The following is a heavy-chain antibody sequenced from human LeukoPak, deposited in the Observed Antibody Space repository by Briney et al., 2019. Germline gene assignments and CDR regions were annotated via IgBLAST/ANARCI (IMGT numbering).Heavy chain of an antibody. V-gene: IGHV3-23*01. J-gene: IGHJ4*02. CDR2: ISATDSRP. CDR3: AKDLSYGFDY. CDR1: GFTFSIYA. D-gene: IGHD5-18*01. Sequence: GGSLRLSCAASGFTFSIYAMSWVRQAPGKGLEWVSAISATDSRPYYADSVKGRFTISRDNSKSTLYLQLNGLRGEDTGIYYCAKDLSYGFDYWGQGTLVTVSS.